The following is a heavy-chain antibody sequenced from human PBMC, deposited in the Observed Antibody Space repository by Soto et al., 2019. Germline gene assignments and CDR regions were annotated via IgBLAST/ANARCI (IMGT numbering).Heavy chain of an antibody. J-gene: IGHJ5*02. D-gene: IGHD3-22*01. V-gene: IGHV4-30-4*02. CDR1: GGSISSGDYY. Sequence: SETLSLTCTVSGGSISSGDYYWSWIRQPPGKGLEWIGYIYYSGSTYYNPSLKSRVTISVDTSKNQFSLKLSSVTAADTAVYYCARDIDSSGSLYNWFDPWGQGTLVTVSS. CDR2: IYYSGST. CDR3: ARDIDSSGSLYNWFDP.